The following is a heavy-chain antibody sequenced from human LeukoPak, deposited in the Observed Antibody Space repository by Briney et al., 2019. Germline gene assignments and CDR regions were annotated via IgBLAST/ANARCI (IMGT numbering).Heavy chain of an antibody. V-gene: IGHV4-34*01. CDR3: ARGAGELISPFDY. J-gene: IGHJ4*02. CDR1: GGSFSGYC. D-gene: IGHD3-10*01. Sequence: SETLSLTCAVYGGSFSGYCWSWIRQPPGKGLEWIGEINHSGSTNYNPSLESRVTISVDTSKNQFSLKLSSVTAADTAVYYCARGAGELISPFDYWGQGTLVTVSS. CDR2: INHSGST.